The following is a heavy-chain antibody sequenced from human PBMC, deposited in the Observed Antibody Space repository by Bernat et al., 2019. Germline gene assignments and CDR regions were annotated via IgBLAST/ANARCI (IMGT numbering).Heavy chain of an antibody. CDR1: GYTFPGYY. CDR2: INPNSGGT. CDR3: ARAYSSGWYRYDY. J-gene: IGHJ4*02. V-gene: IGHV1-2*02. Sequence: QVQLVQSGAEVKKPGASVKVSCKASGYTFPGYYMHWVRQAPGQGHEWMGWINPNSGGTNYAQKFQGRVTMTRETSISTAYMELSRLRSDDTAVYYCARAYSSGWYRYDYWGQGTLVTVSS. D-gene: IGHD6-19*01.